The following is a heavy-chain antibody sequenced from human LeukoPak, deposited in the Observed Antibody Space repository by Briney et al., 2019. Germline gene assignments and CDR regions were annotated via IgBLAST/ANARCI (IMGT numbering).Heavy chain of an antibody. CDR3: ARGVGFSGYLHAFDI. J-gene: IGHJ3*02. V-gene: IGHV4-38-2*02. CDR2: IYTSGST. Sequence: SETLSLTCTVSGYSISSGYYWGWIRQPPGKGLEWIGRIYTSGSTNYNPSLKSRVTISVDTSKNQFSLKLSSVTAADTAVYYCARGVGFSGYLHAFDIWGQGTMVTVSS. CDR1: GYSISSGYY. D-gene: IGHD3-22*01.